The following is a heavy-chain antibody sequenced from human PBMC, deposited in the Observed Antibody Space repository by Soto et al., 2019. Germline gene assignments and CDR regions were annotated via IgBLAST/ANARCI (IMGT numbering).Heavy chain of an antibody. J-gene: IGHJ5*02. V-gene: IGHV4-34*01. CDR1: GGSFSGYY. D-gene: IGHD3-3*01. CDR3: ARWLKYVFWSGYYTGIRSRWFDP. Sequence: SETLSLTCAVYGGSFSGYYWSWIRQPPGKGLEWIGEINHSGSTNYNPSLKSRITISVDTSKNQFYLKLSSVTAADTAVYYCARWLKYVFWSGYYTGIRSRWFDPWGQGTLVTVSS. CDR2: INHSGST.